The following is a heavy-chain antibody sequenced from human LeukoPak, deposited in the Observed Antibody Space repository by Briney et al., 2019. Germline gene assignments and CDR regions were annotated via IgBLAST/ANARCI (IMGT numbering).Heavy chain of an antibody. CDR3: ARDDLMMDTAMLPVNFDY. Sequence: SETLSLTCAVYGGSFSGYYWSWIRQPPGKGLEWIGEINHSGSTYYNPSLKSRVTISVDTSKNQFSLKLSSVTAADTAVYYCARDDLMMDTAMLPVNFDYWGQGTLVTVSS. CDR1: GGSFSGYY. V-gene: IGHV4-34*01. J-gene: IGHJ4*02. CDR2: INHSGST. D-gene: IGHD5-18*01.